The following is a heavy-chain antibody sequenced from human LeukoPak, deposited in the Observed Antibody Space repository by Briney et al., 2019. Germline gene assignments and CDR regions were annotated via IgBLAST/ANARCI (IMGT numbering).Heavy chain of an antibody. Sequence: GGSLRLSCAASGSTFSSYSMNWVRQAPGKGLEWVSYISSSSSTIYYADSVKGRFTISRDNAKNSLYLQMNSLRAEDTAVYYCARANPEYQLLYPDYWGQGTLVTVSS. J-gene: IGHJ4*02. V-gene: IGHV3-48*01. CDR3: ARANPEYQLLYPDY. D-gene: IGHD2-2*02. CDR1: GSTFSSYS. CDR2: ISSSSSTI.